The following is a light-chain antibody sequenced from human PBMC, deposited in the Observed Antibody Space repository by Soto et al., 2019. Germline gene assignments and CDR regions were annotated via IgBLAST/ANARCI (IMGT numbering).Light chain of an antibody. CDR1: QRLSSW. Sequence: DIQMTQSPSTLSASVRDRVTITCRASQRLSSWLAWYQQKPGKAPKLLMYKASDLESGVPSRFSGIGSGTEFTLTISSLQPDDFATYYCQQYNRDPYTFGQGTKLEIK. J-gene: IGKJ2*01. V-gene: IGKV1-5*03. CDR3: QQYNRDPYT. CDR2: KAS.